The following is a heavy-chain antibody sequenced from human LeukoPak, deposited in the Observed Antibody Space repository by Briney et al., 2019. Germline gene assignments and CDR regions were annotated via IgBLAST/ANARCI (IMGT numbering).Heavy chain of an antibody. V-gene: IGHV3-23*01. CDR1: GFTFSSYA. CDR2: ISGSGGST. J-gene: IGHJ3*02. D-gene: IGHD4-23*01. CDR3: AIMTTVVGDAFDI. Sequence: PGGSLRLSCAASGFTFSSYAMSWVRQAPGKGLEWVSAISGSGGSTYYADSVKGRFTISRDNSKNTLYLQMNSLRAEDTAIYYCAIMTTVVGDAFDIWGQGTMVTVSS.